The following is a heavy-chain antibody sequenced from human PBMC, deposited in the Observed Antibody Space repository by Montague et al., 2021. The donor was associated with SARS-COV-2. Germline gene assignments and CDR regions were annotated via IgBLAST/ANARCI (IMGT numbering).Heavy chain of an antibody. Sequence: SLRLSCAASGFTFSDYYMSWIRQAPGKGLEWVSYITSSSSYTNYADSVKGRFTISRDNAKNSLYPQMNSLRAEDTAVYYCARDRTTITIFGVVTYYGMDVWGQGTTVTVSS. CDR2: ITSSSSYT. CDR1: GFTFSDYY. V-gene: IGHV3-11*06. CDR3: ARDRTTITIFGVVTYYGMDV. D-gene: IGHD3-3*01. J-gene: IGHJ6*02.